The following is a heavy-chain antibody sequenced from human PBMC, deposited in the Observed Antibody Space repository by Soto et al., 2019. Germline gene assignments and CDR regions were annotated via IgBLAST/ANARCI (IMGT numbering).Heavy chain of an antibody. V-gene: IGHV3-23*01. CDR1: GFSFSSYD. CDR2: LSVTGGGP. Sequence: QRLSCAASGFSFSSYDMTWVRQAPGQGLEWVSSLSVTGGGPYYADSVRGRFTMSRDNSKNTLALEMSGLRADDSAVYYCAKGRETTTSAKFCFDNWGQGTLVTVSS. J-gene: IGHJ4*02. CDR3: AKGRETTTSAKFCFDN. D-gene: IGHD1-26*01.